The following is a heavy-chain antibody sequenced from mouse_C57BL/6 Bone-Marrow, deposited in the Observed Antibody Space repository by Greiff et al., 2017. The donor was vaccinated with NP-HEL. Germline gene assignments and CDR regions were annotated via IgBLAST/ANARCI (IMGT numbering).Heavy chain of an antibody. V-gene: IGHV1-81*01. CDR2: IYPRNGNT. D-gene: IGHD1-1*01. Sequence: LVESGAELARPGASVKLSCKASGYTFTSYGISWVKQRTGQGLEWIGEIYPRNGNTYYNEKFKGKGTLTADKSSSTAYMELRSLTSEDAAVYFCARRTVVAGDYWGQGTTLTVSS. CDR3: ARRTVVAGDY. CDR1: GYTFTSYG. J-gene: IGHJ2*01.